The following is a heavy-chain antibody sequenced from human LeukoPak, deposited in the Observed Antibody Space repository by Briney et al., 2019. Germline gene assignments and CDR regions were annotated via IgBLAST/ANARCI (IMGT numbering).Heavy chain of an antibody. CDR1: EYSFTSYW. V-gene: IGHV5-51*01. Sequence: GESLKISCKGSEYSFTSYWIGWVRQMPGKGLEWMGIIYPGDSGTRYSPSFQGQVTISADKSISTAYLQWSSLKASDTAMYYCARHGLAGYYYMDVWGKGTTVTVSS. J-gene: IGHJ6*03. CDR3: ARHGLAGYYYMDV. D-gene: IGHD3-10*01. CDR2: IYPGDSGT.